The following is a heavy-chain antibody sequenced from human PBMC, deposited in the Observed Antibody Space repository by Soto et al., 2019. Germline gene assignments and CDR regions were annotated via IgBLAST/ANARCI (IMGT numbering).Heavy chain of an antibody. Sequence: GGSLRLSCAASGFTFSSYSMNWVRQAPGKGLEWVSSISSSSSYIYYADSVKGRFTISRDNAKNSLYLQMNSLRAEDTAVYYWARGIPGIDAFASWGQGTMVTVSS. CDR1: GFTFSSYS. V-gene: IGHV3-21*01. CDR2: ISSSSSYI. J-gene: IGHJ3*02. D-gene: IGHD6-13*01. CDR3: ARGIPGIDAFAS.